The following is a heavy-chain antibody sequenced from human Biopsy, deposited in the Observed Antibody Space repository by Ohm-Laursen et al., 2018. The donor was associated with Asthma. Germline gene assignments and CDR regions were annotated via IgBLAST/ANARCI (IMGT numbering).Heavy chain of an antibody. Sequence: SQTLSLTCTVSGDSISSYHWSWIRQPPGKGLEWIGYVFYGEATNYNPSLKSRVTISVDTSKNQFFLRLSSVTAADTAVYYCARGVVYGGDSYAEYFQHWGQGTLVTVSS. D-gene: IGHD4-23*01. V-gene: IGHV4-59*01. CDR2: VFYGEAT. CDR3: ARGVVYGGDSYAEYFQH. CDR1: GDSISSYH. J-gene: IGHJ1*01.